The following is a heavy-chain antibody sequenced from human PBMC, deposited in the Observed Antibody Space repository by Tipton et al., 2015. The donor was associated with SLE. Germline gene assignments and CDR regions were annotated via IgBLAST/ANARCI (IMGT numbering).Heavy chain of an antibody. Sequence: LRLSCAVYGGAFSGYYWSWVRPPPGEGLEWIGEINHSESTTYNPSLRSRVTITVDTSRNQVSLGLTSVTAADTGVYYCARGNPGESYDYWGQGTLVTVSS. D-gene: IGHD3-16*01. V-gene: IGHV4-34*01. CDR2: INHSEST. CDR3: ARGNPGESYDY. J-gene: IGHJ4*02. CDR1: GGAFSGYY.